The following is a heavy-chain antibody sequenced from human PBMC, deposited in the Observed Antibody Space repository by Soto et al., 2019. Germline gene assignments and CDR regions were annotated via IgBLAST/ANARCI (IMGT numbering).Heavy chain of an antibody. D-gene: IGHD3-22*01. CDR3: ARGEFDDSSGWFDY. Sequence: QVQLVESGGGVVQPGRSLRLSCAASGFTFSSYGMHWVRQAPGKGLEWVAVIWYDGSNKYYADSVNGRFTISRDNSKNTLYLQMNSLRAEDTAVYYCARGEFDDSSGWFDYWGQGTLVTVSS. J-gene: IGHJ4*02. CDR2: IWYDGSNK. V-gene: IGHV3-33*01. CDR1: GFTFSSYG.